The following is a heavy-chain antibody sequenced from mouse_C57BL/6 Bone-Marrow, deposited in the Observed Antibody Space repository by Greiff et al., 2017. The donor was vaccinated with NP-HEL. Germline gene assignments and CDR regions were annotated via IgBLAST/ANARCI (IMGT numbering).Heavy chain of an antibody. CDR2: IYPGSGST. J-gene: IGHJ1*03. CDR1: GYTFTSYW. Sequence: QVQLQQSGAELVKPGASVKMSCKASGYTFTSYWITWVKQRPGQGLEWIGDIYPGSGSTNYNEKFKSKATLTVDTSSSTAYMQLSSLTSEDSAVYYGAVLEIWLRRYWYFDVWGTGTTVTVSS. CDR3: AVLEIWLRRYWYFDV. V-gene: IGHV1-55*01. D-gene: IGHD2-2*01.